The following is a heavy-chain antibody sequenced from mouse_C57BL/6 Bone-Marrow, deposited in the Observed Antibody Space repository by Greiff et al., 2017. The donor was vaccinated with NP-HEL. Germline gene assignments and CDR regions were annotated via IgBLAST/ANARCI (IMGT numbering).Heavy chain of an antibody. J-gene: IGHJ2*01. CDR2: ISNGGGST. CDR1: GFTFSDYY. CDR3: ARHGTMVTTPYFDY. D-gene: IGHD2-2*01. V-gene: IGHV5-12*01. Sequence: EVKLQESGGGLVQPGGSLKLSCAASGFTFSDYYMYWVRQTPEKRLEWVAYISNGGGSTYYPDTVQGRFTISRDNAKNTLYLQMSRLKSEDTAMYYCARHGTMVTTPYFDYWGQGTTLTVSS.